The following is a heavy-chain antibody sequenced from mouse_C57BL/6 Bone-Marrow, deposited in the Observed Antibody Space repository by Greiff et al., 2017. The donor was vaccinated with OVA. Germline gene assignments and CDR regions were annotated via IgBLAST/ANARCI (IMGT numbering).Heavy chain of an antibody. Sequence: VHLVESGAELARPGASVKMSCKASGYTFTSYTMHWVKQRPGQGLEWIGYINPSSGYPKYNQKFKDKATLTADKNSRTAYMQLSSLTSEDSAVYYCARYLLENYWGQGTTLTGSA. CDR1: GYTFTSYT. D-gene: IGHD2-10*01. CDR2: INPSSGYP. V-gene: IGHV1-4*01. CDR3: ARYLLENY. J-gene: IGHJ2*01.